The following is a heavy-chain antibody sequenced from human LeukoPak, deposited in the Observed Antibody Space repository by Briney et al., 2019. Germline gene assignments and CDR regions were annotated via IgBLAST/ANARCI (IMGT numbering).Heavy chain of an antibody. CDR3: TKGRKDFDTNLGPFDS. CDR1: GFTFSSYW. D-gene: IGHD3-9*01. CDR2: INHSGST. J-gene: IGHJ4*02. V-gene: IGHV4-34*01. Sequence: GSLRLSCAASGFTFSSYWMSWIRQPPGKGLEWIGEINHSGSTIYNPSLKSRVTISVGTSKTQFSLKVTSVTTADTAVYYCTKGRKDFDTNLGPFDSWGQGILVTVSS.